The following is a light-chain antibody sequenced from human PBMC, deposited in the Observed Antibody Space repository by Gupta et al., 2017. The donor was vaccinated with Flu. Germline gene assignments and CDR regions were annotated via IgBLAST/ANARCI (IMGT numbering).Light chain of an antibody. CDR2: GVS. CDR3: QQYNDWPLT. Sequence: EIVMTQSPATLSVSPGERATLSCRASQSISSNFAWYQQKPGQAPRLLIYGVSTRATGIPARFSGSGSGTEFTLTISSLQSEDFAVYYCQQYNDWPLTFGGGTKVEIK. CDR1: QSISSN. J-gene: IGKJ4*01. V-gene: IGKV3-15*01.